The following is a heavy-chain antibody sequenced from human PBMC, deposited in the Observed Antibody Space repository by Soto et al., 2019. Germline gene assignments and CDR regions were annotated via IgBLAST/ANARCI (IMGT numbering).Heavy chain of an antibody. CDR2: IYYIGST. J-gene: IGHJ6*02. CDR3: ARDENVVVPAARVSYYYGMDV. CDR1: GGSISSGGYY. Sequence: SETLSLTCTVSGGSISSGGYYWSWIRHHPGNGLEWIGYIYYIGSTYYNPSLKSRVTISVDTSKNQFSLKLSSVTAADTAVYYCARDENVVVPAARVSYYYGMDVWGQGTTVTVYS. V-gene: IGHV4-31*03. D-gene: IGHD2-2*01.